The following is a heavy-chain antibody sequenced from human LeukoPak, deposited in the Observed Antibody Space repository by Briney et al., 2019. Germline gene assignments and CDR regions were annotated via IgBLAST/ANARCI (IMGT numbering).Heavy chain of an antibody. D-gene: IGHD3-22*01. V-gene: IGHV3-7*03. CDR3: VRAPYYSGIEHYFDH. CDR2: IKQDGSEK. J-gene: IGHJ4*02. CDR1: GFTVSSNY. Sequence: PGGSLRLSCAASGFTVSSNYMSWVRQAPGKGLEWVANIKQDGSEKYLVDSVKGRFTISRDNAKGSLYLQMNSMRAEDTAVYYCVRAPYYSGIEHYFDHWGQGILVTVSS.